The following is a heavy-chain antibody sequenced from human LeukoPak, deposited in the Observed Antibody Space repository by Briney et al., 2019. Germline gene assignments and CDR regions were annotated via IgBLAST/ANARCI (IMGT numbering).Heavy chain of an antibody. D-gene: IGHD4/OR15-4a*01. CDR2: IYTSGST. CDR3: ASADGAYGGNLHYFDY. CDR1: GGSISSGSYY. V-gene: IGHV4-61*02. J-gene: IGHJ4*02. Sequence: SQTLSLTCTVSGGSISSGSYYWSWIRQPPGKGLEWIGRIYTSGSTNYNPSLKSRVTISVDTSKNQFSLKLSSVTAADTAVYYCASADGAYGGNLHYFDYWGQGTLVTVSS.